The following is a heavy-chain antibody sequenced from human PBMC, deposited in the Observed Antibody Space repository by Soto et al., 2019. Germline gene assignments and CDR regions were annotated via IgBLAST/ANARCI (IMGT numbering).Heavy chain of an antibody. D-gene: IGHD2-2*01. V-gene: IGHV3-30*07. CDR2: ISYDGNT. J-gene: IGHJ4*02. Sequence: GGSLRLSCAASGFTFSSYAMHWVRQAPGKGLEWVAVISYDGNTYYADSVKDRFTISRDNSRNTLYLHMDSLRAEDTAVYYCARGRGSTGYLGREHYFDYWGQGTLVTVSS. CDR3: ARGRGSTGYLGREHYFDY. CDR1: GFTFSSYA.